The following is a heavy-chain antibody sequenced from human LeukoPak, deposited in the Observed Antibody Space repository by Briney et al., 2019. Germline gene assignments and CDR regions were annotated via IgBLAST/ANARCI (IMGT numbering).Heavy chain of an antibody. Sequence: SETLSLTCTVSGGSIRSSSYYWGWMRQPPGKGLEWIGSIYYSGGTYYNPSLKRRVTISVDTSKNQFSLKLSSVTAADTAVYYCARLKDSFDAFDIWGQGTMVTVSS. D-gene: IGHD2-15*01. CDR1: GGSIRSSSYY. CDR2: IYYSGGT. CDR3: ARLKDSFDAFDI. J-gene: IGHJ3*02. V-gene: IGHV4-39*01.